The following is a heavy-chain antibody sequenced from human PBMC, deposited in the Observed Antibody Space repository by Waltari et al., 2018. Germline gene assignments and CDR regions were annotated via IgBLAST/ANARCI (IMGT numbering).Heavy chain of an antibody. J-gene: IGHJ6*03. CDR3: ARGVSGSYGYYYYIDV. V-gene: IGHV1-3*03. Sequence: QVQLVQSGAEVKKPGASVKVSCKASGYTFTSYAMHWVRQAPGQRLEWMGWINAGNGNTKYSRECQGRVTITRDTSASTAYMELSSLRSEDMAVYYCARGVSGSYGYYYYIDVWGKGTTVTVSS. CDR1: GYTFTSYA. CDR2: INAGNGNT. D-gene: IGHD1-26*01.